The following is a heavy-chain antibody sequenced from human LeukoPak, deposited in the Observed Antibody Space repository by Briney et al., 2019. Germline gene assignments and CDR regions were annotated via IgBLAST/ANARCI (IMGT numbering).Heavy chain of an antibody. CDR1: GFTFSSYS. V-gene: IGHV3-21*01. CDR3: ARTRSGSYLSGLDY. D-gene: IGHD1-26*01. J-gene: IGHJ4*02. Sequence: PGGSLRLSCVASGFTFSSYSMNWVRQAPGKGLEWVSSISSSSSYIYYAGSVKGRFTISRDNAKNSLYLQMNSLRAEDTAVYYCARTRSGSYLSGLDYWGQGTLVTVSS. CDR2: ISSSSSYI.